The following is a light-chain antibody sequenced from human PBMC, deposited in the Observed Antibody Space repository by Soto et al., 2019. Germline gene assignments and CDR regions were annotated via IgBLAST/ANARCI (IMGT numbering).Light chain of an antibody. CDR1: ESLFGF. V-gene: IGKV3-15*01. J-gene: IGKJ2*01. Sequence: DIVLTQSPATLSVSQGDRVTLSCRASESLFGFLAWYQQKPGQAPRLLMYGVSTRATGIPARFSGGGSATDFTLTISSLQSEDSAFYFGQSYNDWPFASGLGTRLEI. CDR3: QSYNDWPFA. CDR2: GVS.